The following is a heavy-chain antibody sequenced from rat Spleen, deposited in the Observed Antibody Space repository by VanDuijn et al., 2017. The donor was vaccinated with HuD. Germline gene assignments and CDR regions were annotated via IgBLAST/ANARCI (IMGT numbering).Heavy chain of an antibody. J-gene: IGHJ3*01. V-gene: IGHV5-7*01. D-gene: IGHD1-7*01. CDR1: GFTFSDYY. CDR2: ITYDGSGT. CDR3: ARPSYGYPFAY. Sequence: EVQLVESGGGLVQPGRSLKLSCAASGFTFSDYYMAWVRQAPTKGLEWVATITYDGSGTYYRDSVKGRFTISRDNAKSTLYLQMDSLRSEDTATYYCARPSYGYPFAYWGQGTLVTVSS.